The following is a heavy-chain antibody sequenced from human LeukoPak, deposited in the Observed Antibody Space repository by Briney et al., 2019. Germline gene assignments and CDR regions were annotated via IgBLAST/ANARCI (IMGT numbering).Heavy chain of an antibody. CDR1: GXTFSSYG. V-gene: IGHV3-33*01. D-gene: IGHD5-12*01. Sequence: GGSLRLSCAASGXTFSSYGMHWVRQAPGKGLEWVAVIWYDGNNKYYADSVKGRFTISRDNSKNTLYLQMNSLRAEDTAVYYCARDRLVATSYYYYGMDVWGQGTTVTVSS. J-gene: IGHJ6*02. CDR3: ARDRLVATSYYYYGMDV. CDR2: IWYDGNNK.